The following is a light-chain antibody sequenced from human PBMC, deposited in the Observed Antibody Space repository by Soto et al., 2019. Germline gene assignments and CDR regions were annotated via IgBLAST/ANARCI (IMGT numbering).Light chain of an antibody. Sequence: EIVLTQSPATLSLSPGERATLSCRASQSVRNNLTWYQQKPGQAPRLLIYDASNRATGIPASFSGSGSGTDVTLTISSLEAEDFAVYYCHHRYNWPTWTFGQGTKVDI. CDR3: HHRYNWPTWT. CDR2: DAS. V-gene: IGKV3-11*01. J-gene: IGKJ1*01. CDR1: QSVRNN.